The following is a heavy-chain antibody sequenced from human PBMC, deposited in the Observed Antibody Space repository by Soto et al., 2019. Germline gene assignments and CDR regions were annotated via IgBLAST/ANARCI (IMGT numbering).Heavy chain of an antibody. Sequence: ASVKVSXKASGYTFTSYYMHWVRQAPGQGLEWMGIINPSGGSTSYAQKFQGRVTMTRDTSTSTVDMELSSLRSEDTAVYYCAREGADFWSGYYDNWFDPWGQGTLVTVSS. CDR1: GYTFTSYY. CDR2: INPSGGST. V-gene: IGHV1-46*01. J-gene: IGHJ5*02. CDR3: AREGADFWSGYYDNWFDP. D-gene: IGHD3-3*01.